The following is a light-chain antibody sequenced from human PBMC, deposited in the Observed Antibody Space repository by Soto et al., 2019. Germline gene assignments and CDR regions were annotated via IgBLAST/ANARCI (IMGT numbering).Light chain of an antibody. Sequence: EIVLTQSPGTLSLSPGERATLSCRASQSVSSSYLAWYQQKPGQAPRLLIYGASSRATGIPDRFSGSGSGTDFTLTISRLEPEDFAVYDCQQYGSSPLTFGKGTKVEIK. CDR1: QSVSSSY. J-gene: IGKJ1*01. CDR2: GAS. CDR3: QQYGSSPLT. V-gene: IGKV3-20*01.